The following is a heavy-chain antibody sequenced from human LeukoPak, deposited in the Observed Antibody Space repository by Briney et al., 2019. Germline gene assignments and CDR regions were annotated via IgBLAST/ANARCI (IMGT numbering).Heavy chain of an antibody. D-gene: IGHD1-26*01. CDR3: AKDRSIGTYYTFDS. Sequence: PGGSLRLSCAASGFTFSNYAMTWVRQAPGKGLEWVSAVSGSGAIAYYTDSVKGRFTISRDNSKNTLYPQMSSLTAKDTAVYYCAKDRSIGTYYTFDSWGQGTLVTVSS. CDR2: VSGSGAIA. CDR1: GFTFSNYA. J-gene: IGHJ4*02. V-gene: IGHV3-23*01.